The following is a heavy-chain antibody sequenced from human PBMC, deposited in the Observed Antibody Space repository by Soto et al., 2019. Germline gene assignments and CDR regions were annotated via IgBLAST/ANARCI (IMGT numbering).Heavy chain of an antibody. CDR2: INPNSGGT. J-gene: IGHJ4*02. D-gene: IGHD3-10*01. V-gene: IGHV1-2*04. Sequence: QVQLVQSGAEVKKPGASVKVSCKASGYTFTDYYLHWVRQAPGQGLEWMGWINPNSGGTHSAQKFQGWVTMTRDTSITTVYMELNNLTSDDTAMYFCARDWGHYYGSGSFPSPHPSDIWGQGTLVTVSS. CDR1: GYTFTDYY. CDR3: ARDWGHYYGSGSFPSPHPSDI.